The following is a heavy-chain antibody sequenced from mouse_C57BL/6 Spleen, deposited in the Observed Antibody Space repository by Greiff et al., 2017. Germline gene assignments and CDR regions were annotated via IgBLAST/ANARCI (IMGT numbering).Heavy chain of an antibody. D-gene: IGHD1-1*01. Sequence: QVHVKQSGAELARPGASVKLSCKASGYTFTSYGISWVKQRTGQGLEWIGEIVPRSGNTYYNEKFKGKATLTADKSSSTAYMELRSRTSEDSAVYFCATDGITTVVASVDYWGQGTSVTVSS. V-gene: IGHV1-81*01. CDR1: GYTFTSYG. CDR2: IVPRSGNT. J-gene: IGHJ4*01. CDR3: ATDGITTVVASVDY.